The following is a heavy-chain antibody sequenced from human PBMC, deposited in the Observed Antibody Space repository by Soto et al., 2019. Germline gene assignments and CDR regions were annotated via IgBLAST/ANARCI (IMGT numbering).Heavy chain of an antibody. CDR2: ISAYNGNT. CDR3: ARDRGYSDYGNY. D-gene: IGHD5-12*01. Sequence: ASVKVSCKASGYTLTSYGISWLRQAPGQGLEWMGWISAYNGNTNYAQKLQGRVTMTADTSTSTAYMELRSLRSDDTAVYYCARDRGYSDYGNYWGQGTLVTVSS. J-gene: IGHJ4*02. CDR1: GYTLTSYG. V-gene: IGHV1-18*01.